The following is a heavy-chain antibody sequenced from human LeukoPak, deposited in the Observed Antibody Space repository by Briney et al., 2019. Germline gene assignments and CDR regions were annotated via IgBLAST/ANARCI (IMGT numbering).Heavy chain of an antibody. CDR3: AAVHYYDSSGYYFK. V-gene: IGHV1-69*06. D-gene: IGHD3-22*01. J-gene: IGHJ4*02. CDR1: GGTFSSYA. Sequence: ASVKVSCKASGGTFSSYAISWVRQAPGQGLEWMGGIIPIFGTANYAQKFQGRVTMTEDTSTDTAYMGLSTLRSEDTAVYYCAAVHYYDSSGYYFKWGQGTLVTVSS. CDR2: IIPIFGTA.